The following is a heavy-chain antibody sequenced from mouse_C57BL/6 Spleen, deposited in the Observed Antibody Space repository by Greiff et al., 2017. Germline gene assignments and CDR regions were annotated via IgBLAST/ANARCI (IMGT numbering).Heavy chain of an antibody. V-gene: IGHV1-80*01. J-gene: IGHJ4*01. D-gene: IGHD1-1*01. CDR2: IYPGDGDT. CDR3: ARNYYGSSAMDY. CDR1: GYAFSSYW. Sequence: QVQLQQSGAELVKPGASVKISCKASGYAFSSYWMNWVKQRPGKGLEWIGQIYPGDGDTNYNGKFKGKATLTADKSSSTAYMQLSSLTSEDSAVYFCARNYYGSSAMDYWGQGTSVTVSS.